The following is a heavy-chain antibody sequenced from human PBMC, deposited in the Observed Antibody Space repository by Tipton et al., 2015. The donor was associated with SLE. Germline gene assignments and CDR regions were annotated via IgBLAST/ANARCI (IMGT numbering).Heavy chain of an antibody. D-gene: IGHD3-22*01. Sequence: TLSLTCSVSGASVSLGSYYWSWVRQPAGEGLEWIGHIHTSGSTNYNPSLKSRVTISMGTSKNQFSLKLSSVTAADTAVYYCARDRPPYYDSTGSLDYWDQGKMVTVS. CDR2: IHTSGST. CDR1: GASVSLGSYY. J-gene: IGHJ4*02. CDR3: ARDRPPYYDSTGSLDY. V-gene: IGHV4-61*09.